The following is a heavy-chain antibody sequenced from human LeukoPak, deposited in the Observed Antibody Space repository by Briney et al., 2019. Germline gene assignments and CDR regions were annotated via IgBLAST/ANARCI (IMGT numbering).Heavy chain of an antibody. V-gene: IGHV3-74*01. J-gene: IGHJ4*02. Sequence: GGSLRLSCAASGFTFSSYWMHWVRQAPGKGLVWVSRINSDGSSTSYADSVKGRFTISRDNAKNTLYLQMNSLRAEDTAVYYCAKDARWELPHFDYWGQGTLVTVSS. D-gene: IGHD1-26*01. CDR2: INSDGSST. CDR3: AKDARWELPHFDY. CDR1: GFTFSSYW.